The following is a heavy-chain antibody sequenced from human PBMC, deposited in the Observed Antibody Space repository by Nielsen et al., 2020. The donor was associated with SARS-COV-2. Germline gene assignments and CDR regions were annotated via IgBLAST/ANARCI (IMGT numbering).Heavy chain of an antibody. J-gene: IGHJ5*02. CDR3: VIVLADLAFDP. CDR2: IHAGNGNT. Sequence: ASVKVSCKASGYKSTNYGFNWVRQAPGQRLEWMGWIHAGNGNTKYSRSFQGRVTFTRDTSATTAYMELISLISEDTAVYFCVIVLADLAFDPWGQGTLVTVSS. V-gene: IGHV1-3*01. D-gene: IGHD3-16*02. CDR1: GYKSTNYG.